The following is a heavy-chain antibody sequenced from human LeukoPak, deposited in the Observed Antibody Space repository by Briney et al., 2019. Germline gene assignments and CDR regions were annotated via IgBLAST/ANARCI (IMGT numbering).Heavy chain of an antibody. Sequence: GGSLRLSCAASGFTFSSYAKSWVRQAPGKGLEWVSAISGSGGSTYYADSVKGRFTISRDNSKNTLYLQMNSLRAEDTAVYYCAKGTPSYCSGGSCYSDYFDYWGQGTLVTVSS. CDR3: AKGTPSYCSGGSCYSDYFDY. V-gene: IGHV3-23*01. D-gene: IGHD2-15*01. CDR1: GFTFSSYA. CDR2: ISGSGGST. J-gene: IGHJ4*02.